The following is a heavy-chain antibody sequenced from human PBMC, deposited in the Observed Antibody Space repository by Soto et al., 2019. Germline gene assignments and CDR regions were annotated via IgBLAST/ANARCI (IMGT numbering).Heavy chain of an antibody. J-gene: IGHJ4*02. D-gene: IGHD3-16*01. V-gene: IGHV4-59*08. CDR1: GDSISGYF. Sequence: PSETLSLTCTVSGDSISGYFWTWIRQPPGKGLEWIGFTYESGSANHNPSLKSRVIISLDTSKNQFSLKVNSVTAADTAVYYCARQNRGLSYGYDYWGQGTLVTVSS. CDR3: ARQNRGLSYGYDY. CDR2: TYESGSA.